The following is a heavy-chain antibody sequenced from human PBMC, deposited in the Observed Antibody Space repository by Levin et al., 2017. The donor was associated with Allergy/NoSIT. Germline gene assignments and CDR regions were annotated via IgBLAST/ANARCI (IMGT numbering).Heavy chain of an antibody. CDR2: IYYSGST. J-gene: IGHJ6*03. CDR3: ARHFSGYDSHYYYMDG. V-gene: IGHV4-39*01. Sequence: SQTLSLTCTVSGGSISSSSYYWGWIRQPPGKGLEWIGSIYYSGSTYYNPSLKSRVTISVDTSKNQFSLKLSSVTAADTAVYYCARHFSGYDSHYYYMDGWGKGTTVTVSS. CDR1: GGSISSSSYY. D-gene: IGHD5-12*01.